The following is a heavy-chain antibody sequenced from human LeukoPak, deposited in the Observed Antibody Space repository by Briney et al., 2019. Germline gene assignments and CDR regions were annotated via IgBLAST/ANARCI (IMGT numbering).Heavy chain of an antibody. CDR2: INPRDGTT. Sequence: ASVKVSCTTSGYIFSSYSIHWVRQAPGQGLEWMGEINPRDGTTNNAQRFRGRVTVTRDTSTGTVYMDLSSLRSDDTAVYYCARRSTKYYYFDFWGQGTLVTVSS. CDR3: ARRSTKYYYFDF. CDR1: GYIFSSYS. V-gene: IGHV1-46*01. D-gene: IGHD2/OR15-2a*01. J-gene: IGHJ4*02.